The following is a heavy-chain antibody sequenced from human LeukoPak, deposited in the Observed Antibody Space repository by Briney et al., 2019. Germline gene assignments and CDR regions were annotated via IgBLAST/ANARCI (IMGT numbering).Heavy chain of an antibody. V-gene: IGHV1-24*01. CDR2: FDPEDGET. J-gene: IGHJ6*02. CDR3: ARGRAVAGPFYYYYGMDV. D-gene: IGHD6-19*01. CDR1: GYTLTELS. Sequence: SVKVSCKVSGYTLTELSMHWVRQAPGKGLEWMGGFDPEDGETIYAQKFQGRVTMTEDTSTDTAYMELSSLRSEDTAVYYCARGRAVAGPFYYYYGMDVWGQGTTVTVSS.